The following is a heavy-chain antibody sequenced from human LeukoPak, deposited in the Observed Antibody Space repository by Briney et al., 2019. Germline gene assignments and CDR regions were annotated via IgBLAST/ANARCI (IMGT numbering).Heavy chain of an antibody. D-gene: IGHD2-2*01. CDR2: ISAYNGNT. CDR1: GYTFTSYG. CDR3: ARGHCSSTSCYRWFDP. J-gene: IGHJ5*02. Sequence: GASVKVSCKASGYTFTSYGISWVRQAPGQGLEWMGWISAYNGNTNYAQKLQGRVTMTTDTSTSTACMELRSLRSDDTAVYYCARGHCSSTSCYRWFDPWGQGTLVTVSS. V-gene: IGHV1-18*04.